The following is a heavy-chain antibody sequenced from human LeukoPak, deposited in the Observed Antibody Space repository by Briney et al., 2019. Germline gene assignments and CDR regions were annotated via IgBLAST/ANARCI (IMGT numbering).Heavy chain of an antibody. V-gene: IGHV3-23*01. CDR2: ISGSGGST. Sequence: GGSLRLSCAASGFTFSSYAMSWVRQAPGKGLVWVSAISGSGGSTYYADSVKGRFTISRDNSKNTLYLQMNSLRAEDTAVYSCAKGGYSYASFDYWGQGTLVTVSS. D-gene: IGHD5-18*01. CDR3: AKGGYSYASFDY. CDR1: GFTFSSYA. J-gene: IGHJ4*02.